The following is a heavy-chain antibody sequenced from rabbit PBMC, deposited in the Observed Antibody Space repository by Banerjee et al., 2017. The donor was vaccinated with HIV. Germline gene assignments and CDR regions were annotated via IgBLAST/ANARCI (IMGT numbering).Heavy chain of an antibody. D-gene: IGHD4-1*01. CDR2: INTGSAGA. CDR3: ARYSRVWGWTRLDL. Sequence: QSLEESGGDLVKPGASLTLTCTASGFSFSSGYDMCWVRQAPGKGLEWIACINTGSAGAYYASWAKGRFTISKTSSTTVTLQMTSLTAADTATYFCARYSRVWGWTRLDLWGPGTLVTVS. CDR1: GFSFSSGYD. V-gene: IGHV1S40*01. J-gene: IGHJ3*01.